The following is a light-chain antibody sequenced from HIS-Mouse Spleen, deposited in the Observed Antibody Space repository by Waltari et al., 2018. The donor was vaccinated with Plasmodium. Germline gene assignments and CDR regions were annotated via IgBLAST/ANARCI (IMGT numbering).Light chain of an antibody. V-gene: IGLV3-19*01. CDR1: SLRSYY. CDR3: NSRDSSGNHLV. Sequence: SSELTQDPAVSVALGQTVRITCQGDSLRSYYASWYQQKPGQAPVLVIYGKNNRPPGIPDRFSGSSSRNTASLTITGAQAEDEADYYCNSRDSSGNHLVFGGGTKLTVL. CDR2: GKN. J-gene: IGLJ2*01.